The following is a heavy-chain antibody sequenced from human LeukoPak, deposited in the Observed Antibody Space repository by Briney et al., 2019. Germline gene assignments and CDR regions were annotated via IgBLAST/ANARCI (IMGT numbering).Heavy chain of an antibody. Sequence: SETLSLTCTVSGGSISSYYWSWIRQPPGKGLEWIGYIYYSGSTNYNPSLKSRVTISVDTSKNQFSLKLSSVTAADTAVYYCARLRNILTGYYMDYWGQGTLVTVSS. CDR2: IYYSGST. V-gene: IGHV4-59*08. CDR3: ARLRNILTGYYMDY. D-gene: IGHD3-9*01. CDR1: GGSISSYY. J-gene: IGHJ4*02.